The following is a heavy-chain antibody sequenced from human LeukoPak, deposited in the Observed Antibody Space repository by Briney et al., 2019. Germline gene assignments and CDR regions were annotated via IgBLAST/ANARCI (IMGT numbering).Heavy chain of an antibody. CDR1: GFTFSSYS. D-gene: IGHD3-16*02. CDR2: ISSSSSYI. CDR3: ARVGGLGTYQQEGWFDP. V-gene: IGHV3-21*01. Sequence: PGGSLRLSCAASGFTFSSYSMNWVRQAPGKGLEWVSSISSSSSYIYYADSVKGRFTISRDNAKNSLYLQMNSLRAEDTAVYCCARVGGLGTYQQEGWFDPWGQGTLVTVSS. J-gene: IGHJ5*02.